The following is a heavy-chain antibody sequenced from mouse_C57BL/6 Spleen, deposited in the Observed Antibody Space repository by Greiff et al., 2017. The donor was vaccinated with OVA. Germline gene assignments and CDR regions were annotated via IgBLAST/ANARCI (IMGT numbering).Heavy chain of an antibody. CDR2: IYPGSGST. CDR1: GYTFTSYW. J-gene: IGHJ2*01. Sequence: QVHVKQSGAELVKPGASVKMSCKASGYTFTSYWITWVKQRPCQGLEWIGDIYPGSGSTNYNEKFKSKATLTVDTSSSTAYMQLSSRTSEDSAVYYCAREGDFYFDYWGQGTTLTVSS. CDR3: AREGDFYFDY. V-gene: IGHV1-55*01.